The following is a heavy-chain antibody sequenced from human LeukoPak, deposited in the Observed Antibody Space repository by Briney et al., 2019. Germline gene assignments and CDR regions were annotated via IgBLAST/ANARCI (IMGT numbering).Heavy chain of an antibody. J-gene: IGHJ4*02. CDR1: GGSISSYY. Sequence: SETLSLTCAVSGGSISSYYWSWIRQPPGKGLEWIGYIYYSGSTNYNPSLKSRVTISVDTSKNQFSLKLSSVTAADTAVYYCARQTGSGLFSLPGGQGTLVTVSS. CDR2: IYYSGST. CDR3: ARQTGSGLFSLP. D-gene: IGHD3-10*01. V-gene: IGHV4-59*01.